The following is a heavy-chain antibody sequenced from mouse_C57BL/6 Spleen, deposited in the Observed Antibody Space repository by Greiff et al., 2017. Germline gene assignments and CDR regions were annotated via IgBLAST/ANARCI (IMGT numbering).Heavy chain of an antibody. D-gene: IGHD1-1*01. CDR1: GFTFSSYA. V-gene: IGHV5-9-1*02. Sequence: DVQLVESGEGLVKPGGSLKLSCAASGFTFSSYAMSWVRQTPEKRLEWVAYISSGGDYIYYADTVKGRFTISRDNARNTLYLQMSSLKSEDTAMYYCTREDYYGSTPFDYWGQGTTLTVSS. CDR3: TREDYYGSTPFDY. CDR2: ISSGGDYI. J-gene: IGHJ2*01.